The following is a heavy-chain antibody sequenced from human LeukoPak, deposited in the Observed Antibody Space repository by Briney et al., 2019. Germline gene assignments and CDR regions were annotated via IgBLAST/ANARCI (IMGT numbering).Heavy chain of an antibody. CDR1: GFTFDDYA. Sequence: GGSLRLSCAASGFTFDDYAMHWVRQAPGKGLEWVSGISWNSGSIGYADSVKGRFTISRDNAKNSLILQMNSLRDEDTAVYYCARGVWAPFDYWGQGTLVTVSS. J-gene: IGHJ4*02. V-gene: IGHV3-9*01. D-gene: IGHD7-27*01. CDR3: ARGVWAPFDY. CDR2: ISWNSGSI.